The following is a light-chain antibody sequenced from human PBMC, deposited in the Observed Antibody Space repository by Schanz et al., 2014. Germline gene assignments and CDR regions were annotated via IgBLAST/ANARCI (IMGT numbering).Light chain of an antibody. CDR1: TSNIGNNN. J-gene: IGLJ3*02. CDR2: GDN. V-gene: IGLV1-44*01. CDR3: CSYATSSTSLWV. Sequence: QSVLSQPPSVSGTPGQRVTISCSGSTSNIGNNNVHWYQRLPGMAPRLLIHGDNQRPSGVPDRFSGSKSGTSASLAISGLQSADEADYYCCSYATSSTSLWVFGGGIKLTVL.